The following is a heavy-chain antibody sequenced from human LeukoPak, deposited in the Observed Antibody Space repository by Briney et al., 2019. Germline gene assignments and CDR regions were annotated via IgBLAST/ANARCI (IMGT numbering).Heavy chain of an antibody. V-gene: IGHV3-30*02. Sequence: GGCLRLSCAASGFTFSSYGMHWVRQAPGKGLEWVAFIRYDGSNKYYADSVKGRFTISRDNSKNTLYLQMNSLRAEDTAVYYCARSTRRKWEPYDYWGQGTLVTVSS. J-gene: IGHJ4*02. D-gene: IGHD1-26*01. CDR3: ARSTRRKWEPYDY. CDR1: GFTFSSYG. CDR2: IRYDGSNK.